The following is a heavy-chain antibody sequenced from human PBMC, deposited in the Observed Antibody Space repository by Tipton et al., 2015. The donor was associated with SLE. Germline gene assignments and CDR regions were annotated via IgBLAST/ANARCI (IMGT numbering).Heavy chain of an antibody. V-gene: IGHV4-38-2*01. CDR3: ARRYDFWSGWPGGDDY. D-gene: IGHD3-3*01. Sequence: TLSLTCAVSGYSISSGYYWAWIRQPPGKGLEWIGSIYHSGTTYYNPSLKSRVIMSVDTSKNQFSLNLSSVTAADTAVYYCARRYDFWSGWPGGDDYWGQGTLVTVSS. CDR2: IYHSGTT. CDR1: GYSISSGYY. J-gene: IGHJ4*02.